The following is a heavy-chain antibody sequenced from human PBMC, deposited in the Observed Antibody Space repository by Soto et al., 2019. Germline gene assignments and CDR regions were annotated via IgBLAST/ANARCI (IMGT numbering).Heavy chain of an antibody. CDR1: GSIFTTYY. V-gene: IGHV1-46*01. D-gene: IGHD4-17*01. J-gene: IGHJ6*02. CDR3: ARXMEPDYGGSVYVFNDMDV. Sequence: GASVKVSCKASGSIFTTYYIQWVRQAPGRGLEWMGIIKPSGGRTHYAQKFQGRLTLTRDTSTSTIYMELGSLGSEDTAVYYCARXMEPDYGGSVYVFNDMDVWGQGTTVTVSS. CDR2: IKPSGGRT.